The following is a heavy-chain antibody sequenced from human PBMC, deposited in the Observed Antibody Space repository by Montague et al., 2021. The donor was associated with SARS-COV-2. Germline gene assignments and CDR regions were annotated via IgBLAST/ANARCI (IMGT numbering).Heavy chain of an antibody. CDR2: IYYSGST. J-gene: IGHJ4*02. Sequence: SETLSLTCTVSGGSISSYYWSWIRQPPGKGLEWIGYIYYSGSTNYNPSLKSRVTISVDTSKNQFSLKLSSVTAADTAVYYCARGVYNRVIFVVSPRYYFDFWGQGNMVAVST. D-gene: IGHD3-9*01. CDR1: GGSISSYY. CDR3: ARGVYNRVIFVVSPRYYFDF. V-gene: IGHV4-59*08.